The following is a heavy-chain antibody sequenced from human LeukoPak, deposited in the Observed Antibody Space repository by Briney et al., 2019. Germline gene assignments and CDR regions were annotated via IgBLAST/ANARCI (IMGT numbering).Heavy chain of an antibody. V-gene: IGHV3-33*01. D-gene: IGHD6-25*01. J-gene: IGHJ6*03. CDR2: MWYDGSNK. Sequence: PGGSLSLSCAASGFSLSSYDMHWVRQAPGKGLEWVAEMWYDGSNKYYADSVKGRFLISRDNSKNTLYLQINSLSAEDTAVYYCARDGAAAAPEVYNDYYLDFWGKGTTVIVSS. CDR3: ARDGAAAAPEVYNDYYLDF. CDR1: GFSLSSYD.